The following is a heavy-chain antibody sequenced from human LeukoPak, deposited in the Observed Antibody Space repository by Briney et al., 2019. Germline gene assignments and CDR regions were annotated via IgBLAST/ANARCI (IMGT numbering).Heavy chain of an antibody. Sequence: SQTLSLTCAISGDSVSSDSADWDWIRQSPSRGLEWLGRTYYSSKWYTDYADSVKSRISLNPDTSKNQFSLLLNSVTPEDTAVYYCARGWLGSGLDYWGQGTLVTVSS. CDR2: TYYSSKWYT. CDR1: GDSVSSDSAD. V-gene: IGHV6-1*01. CDR3: ARGWLGSGLDY. J-gene: IGHJ4*02. D-gene: IGHD6-19*01.